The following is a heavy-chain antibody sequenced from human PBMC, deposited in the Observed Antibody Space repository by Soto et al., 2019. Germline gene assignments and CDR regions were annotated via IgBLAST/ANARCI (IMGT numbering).Heavy chain of an antibody. CDR2: IYPGDSDT. CDR3: ARHPSHDNYDIFLDY. D-gene: IGHD3-9*01. Sequence: GESLKISCKGSGYSFTSYWIGWVRQMPGKGLEWMGIIYPGDSDTRYSPSFQGQVTISADKSISTAYLQWSSLKASDTAMYYCARHPSHDNYDIFLDYWGQGTLVTVSS. J-gene: IGHJ4*02. CDR1: GYSFTSYW. V-gene: IGHV5-51*01.